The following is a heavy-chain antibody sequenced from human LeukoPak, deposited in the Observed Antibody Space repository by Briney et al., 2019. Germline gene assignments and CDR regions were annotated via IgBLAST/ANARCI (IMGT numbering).Heavy chain of an antibody. CDR3: ARLYCSGGSCYFDY. J-gene: IGHJ4*02. Sequence: SETLSLTCTVSGGSISNSNYYWGWSRQPPGKGLEWIGNIFYSGATYYNPSLKSRVTISVDTSKNQFSLKLSSVAAADTAVYYCARLYCSGGSCYFDYWGQGTLVTVSS. V-gene: IGHV4-39*01. CDR2: IFYSGAT. D-gene: IGHD2-15*01. CDR1: GGSISNSNYY.